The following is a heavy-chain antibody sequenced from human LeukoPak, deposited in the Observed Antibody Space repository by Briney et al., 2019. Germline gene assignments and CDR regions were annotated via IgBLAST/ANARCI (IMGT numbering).Heavy chain of an antibody. J-gene: IGHJ4*02. CDR2: ISSSSSTI. CDR1: GFTFSSYS. D-gene: IGHD6-13*01. V-gene: IGHV3-48*04. CDR3: ARGRIAAAGRFDY. Sequence: AGGSLRLSCAASGFTFSSYSMNWVRQAPGKGLEWVSYISSSSSTIYYADSVKGRFTISRDNAKNSLYLQMNSLRAEDTAVYYCARGRIAAAGRFDYWGQGTLVTVSS.